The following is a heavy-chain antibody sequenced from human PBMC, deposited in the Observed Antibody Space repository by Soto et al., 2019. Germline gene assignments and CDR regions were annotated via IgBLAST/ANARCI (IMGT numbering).Heavy chain of an antibody. CDR1: GGSISSGGYS. CDR2: IYHSGST. J-gene: IGHJ5*02. CDR3: ARGSYWFDP. V-gene: IGHV4-30-2*01. Sequence: QLQLQESGSGLVKPSQTLSLTCAVSGGSISSGGYSWSWIRQPPGKGLEWIGYIYHSGSTYYNPSLTSRVTIAAARPKNQSSLKLSSVTAADTAVYYCARGSYWFDPWGQGTLVTVSS.